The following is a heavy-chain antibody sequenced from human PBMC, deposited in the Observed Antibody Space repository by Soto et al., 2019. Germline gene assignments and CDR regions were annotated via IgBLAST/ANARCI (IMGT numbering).Heavy chain of an antibody. J-gene: IGHJ5*02. CDR2: VRRAGTYT. D-gene: IGHD3-16*01. V-gene: IGHV3-23*01. Sequence: EVQLLESGGDVVRPGGPLRLSCAASGSTFSSYAMGWVRQAPGQGLEWVAGVRRAGTYTFYAATVRGRFSISRNNSRDTVDLYMNALRGDDTAVYFCVKYTVTEDLGESWGQGTLVSVSS. CDR3: VKYTVTEDLGES. CDR1: GSTFSSYA.